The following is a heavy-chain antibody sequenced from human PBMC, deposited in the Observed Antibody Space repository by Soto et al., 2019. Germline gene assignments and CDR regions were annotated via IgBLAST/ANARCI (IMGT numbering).Heavy chain of an antibody. D-gene: IGHD1-1*01. CDR2: TSYDGTSK. Sequence: GGSLRLSCADSEFTSTTSALHWVRQAPGKGLEWVAVTSYDGTSKYYADSVGGRFTISRDNSIHTLSLQMNSLSADDTAVYYCARQLVRPYFDYWGQGILVTVSS. J-gene: IGHJ4*02. CDR1: EFTSTTSA. CDR3: ARQLVRPYFDY. V-gene: IGHV3-30-3*01.